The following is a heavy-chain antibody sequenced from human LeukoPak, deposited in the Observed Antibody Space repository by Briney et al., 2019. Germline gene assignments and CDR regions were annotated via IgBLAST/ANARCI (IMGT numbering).Heavy chain of an antibody. Sequence: PSETLSLTCTVSGGSISSYYWSWIRQPAGKGLEWIGRIYTSGSTNYNPSLKSRVTMSVDTSMNQFSLKLSSVTAADTAVYYCARDYYDYVWGSSRDPYWYFDLWGRGTLVTVSS. CDR3: ARDYYDYVWGSSRDPYWYFDL. CDR2: IYTSGST. V-gene: IGHV4-4*07. D-gene: IGHD3-16*02. J-gene: IGHJ2*01. CDR1: GGSISSYY.